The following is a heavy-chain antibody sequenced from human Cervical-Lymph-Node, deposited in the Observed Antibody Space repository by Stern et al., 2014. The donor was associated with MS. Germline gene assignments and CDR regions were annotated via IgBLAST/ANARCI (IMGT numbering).Heavy chain of an antibody. CDR2: IYYSGST. CDR1: GGSISSGAYY. J-gene: IGHJ3*02. V-gene: IGHV4-31*03. CDR3: ARARSENDAFDI. Sequence: QLQLQESGPGLVKPSQTLSLTCTVSGGSISSGAYYWSWIRQHPGKGLGRIGYIYYSGSTYYNPSLKSRVTISVDTSKNQFSLELSSVTAADTALYYCARARSENDAFDIWGQGTMVTVSS. D-gene: IGHD1-14*01.